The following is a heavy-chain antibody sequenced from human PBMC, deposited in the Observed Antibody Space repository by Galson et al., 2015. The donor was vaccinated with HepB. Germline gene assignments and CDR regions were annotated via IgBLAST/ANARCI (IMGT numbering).Heavy chain of an antibody. V-gene: IGHV3-74*01. CDR1: GFTFSSYW. D-gene: IGHD3-10*01. CDR2: INGDGSYT. J-gene: IGHJ4*02. Sequence: SLRLSCAASGFTFSSYWIHWVRQAPGKGLVWVSRINGDGSYTNYADSVKGRFTVSRDSAKNTLYLQLNSLRAEDTAVYYCAKIDASGWGYFDDWGQGTLVTVSS. CDR3: AKIDASGWGYFDD.